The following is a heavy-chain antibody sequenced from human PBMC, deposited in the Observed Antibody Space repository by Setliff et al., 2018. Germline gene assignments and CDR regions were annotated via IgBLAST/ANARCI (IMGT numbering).Heavy chain of an antibody. Sequence: GGSLRLSCAASGFTFSSYSMNWVRQAPGKGLEWVSSISSSSSYIYYADSVKGRFTISRDDARNSMYLQMDSLRVEDTAVYYCATLVRFCTRTACQKLAGDESWGQGTLVTVSS. CDR2: ISSSSSYI. J-gene: IGHJ5*01. D-gene: IGHD2-8*01. CDR1: GFTFSSYS. V-gene: IGHV3-21*01. CDR3: ATLVRFCTRTACQKLAGDES.